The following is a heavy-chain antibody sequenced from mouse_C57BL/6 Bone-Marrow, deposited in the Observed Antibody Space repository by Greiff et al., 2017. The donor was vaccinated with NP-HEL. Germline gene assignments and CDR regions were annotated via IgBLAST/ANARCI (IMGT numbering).Heavy chain of an antibody. V-gene: IGHV1-18*01. Sequence: EVQLQQSGPELVKPGASVKIPCKASGYTFTDYNMDWVKQSHGKSLEWIGDINPNNGGTIYNQKFKGKATLTVDKSSSTAYMELRSLTSEDTAVYYCARDDHYYGSSYWYFDVWGTGTTVTVSS. CDR2: INPNNGGT. J-gene: IGHJ1*03. D-gene: IGHD1-1*01. CDR1: GYTFTDYN. CDR3: ARDDHYYGSSYWYFDV.